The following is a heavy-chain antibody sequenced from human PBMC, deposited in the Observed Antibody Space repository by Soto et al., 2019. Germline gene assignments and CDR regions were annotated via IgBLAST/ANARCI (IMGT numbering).Heavy chain of an antibody. CDR1: GDSVSSNSAA. J-gene: IGHJ3*02. CDR2: TYYRSKWYN. CDR3: ARALWAAVAGIYDAFDI. D-gene: IGHD6-19*01. V-gene: IGHV6-1*01. Sequence: QVQLQQSGPGLVKPSQTLSLTCAISGDSVSSNSAAWNWIRQSPSRGLGWLGRTYYRSKWYNDYAVSVKSRITINPDTSKNQFSLQLNSVTPEDTAVYYCARALWAAVAGIYDAFDIWGQGTMVTVSS.